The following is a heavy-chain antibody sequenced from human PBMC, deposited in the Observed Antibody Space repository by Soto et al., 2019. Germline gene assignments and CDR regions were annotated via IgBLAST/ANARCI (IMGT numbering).Heavy chain of an antibody. CDR1: GFTFSSYG. Sequence: GGSLRLSCAASGFTFSSYGMHWVRQAPGKGLEWVAVISYDGSNKYYADSVKGRFTISRDNSKNTLYLQMNSLRAEDTAVYYCAKTRGDYYDLNSYGMDVWGQGTTVTVSS. CDR2: ISYDGSNK. J-gene: IGHJ6*02. D-gene: IGHD3-22*01. V-gene: IGHV3-30*18. CDR3: AKTRGDYYDLNSYGMDV.